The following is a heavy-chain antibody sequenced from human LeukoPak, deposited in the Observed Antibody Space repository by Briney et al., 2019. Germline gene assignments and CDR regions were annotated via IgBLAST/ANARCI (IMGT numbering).Heavy chain of an antibody. CDR1: GYRFTSYW. Sequence: PGESLKLSCTGSGYRFTSYWSGWVRQMPGKGLEWVGIIYPGDSDTTYSPSFQGQVTISADKSSSTAYLQWSSLKASDTAMYYCARLGRGTTADYWGQGTLVTVSS. V-gene: IGHV5-51*03. J-gene: IGHJ4*02. D-gene: IGHD1-1*01. CDR3: ARLGRGTTADY. CDR2: IYPGDSDT.